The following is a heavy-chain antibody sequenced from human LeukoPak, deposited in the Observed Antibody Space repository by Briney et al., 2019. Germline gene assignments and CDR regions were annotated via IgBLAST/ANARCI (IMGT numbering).Heavy chain of an antibody. Sequence: GGSLRLSCAGSGFTFSSYAMSWVRQAPGKGLEWVSGISGSGDITYYGDPVKGRITISRDNSKNTLYLQMSSLRAEDTGVYYCGKDSVTTVRGEFDPWGQGTLVTVSS. D-gene: IGHD4-17*01. CDR2: ISGSGDIT. V-gene: IGHV3-23*01. J-gene: IGHJ5*02. CDR3: GKDSVTTVRGEFDP. CDR1: GFTFSSYA.